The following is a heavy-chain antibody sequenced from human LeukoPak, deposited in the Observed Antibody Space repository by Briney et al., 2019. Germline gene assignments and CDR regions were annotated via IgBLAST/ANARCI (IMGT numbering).Heavy chain of an antibody. CDR1: GYSFTSYW. CDR3: ARRGDGDNSAIRSFDY. CDR2: IYPGGSDT. V-gene: IGHV5-51*01. Sequence: GESLKISCKGSGYSFTSYWIAWVRQMPAEGLEWMGTIYPGGSDTRYSPSFQGQVTISADKSISTAYLQWSSLKASDTAMYYCARRGDGDNSAIRSFDYWGQGTLVIVSS. J-gene: IGHJ4*02. D-gene: IGHD5-24*01.